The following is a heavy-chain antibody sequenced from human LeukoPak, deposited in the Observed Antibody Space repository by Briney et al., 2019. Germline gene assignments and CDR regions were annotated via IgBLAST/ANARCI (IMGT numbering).Heavy chain of an antibody. V-gene: IGHV4-59*01. CDR1: GXSIGSYY. CDR3: ARDGVAGGFDY. D-gene: IGHD3-3*01. Sequence: SETLSLTCTVSGXSIGSYYWNWIRQAPGKGLEWIGYIHYSGSTNHNSSLKSRVTISVDTSKNQYSLKLSSVTAADTAVYYCARDGVAGGFDYWGQGTLVTVSS. CDR2: IHYSGST. J-gene: IGHJ4*02.